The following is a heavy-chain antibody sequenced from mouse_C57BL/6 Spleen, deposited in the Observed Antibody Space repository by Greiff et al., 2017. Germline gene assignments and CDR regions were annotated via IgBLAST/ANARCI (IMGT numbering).Heavy chain of an antibody. CDR1: GYAFSSYW. J-gene: IGHJ4*01. V-gene: IGHV1-80*01. CDR2: IYPGDGDT. CDR3: AREDGSRGYAMDY. Sequence: QVQLKESGAELVKPGASVKISCKASGYAFSSYWMNWVKQRPGKGLEWIGQIYPGDGDTNYNGKFKGKATLTADKSSSTAYMQLSSLTSEDSAVYFCAREDGSRGYAMDYWGQGTSVTVSS. D-gene: IGHD1-1*01.